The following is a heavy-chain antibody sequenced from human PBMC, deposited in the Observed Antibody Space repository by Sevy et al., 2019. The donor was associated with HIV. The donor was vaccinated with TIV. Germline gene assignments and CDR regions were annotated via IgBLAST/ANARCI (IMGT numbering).Heavy chain of an antibody. J-gene: IGHJ3*02. CDR3: ARDRDSSGYGPDAFDI. CDR1: GFTFSDYY. D-gene: IGHD3-22*01. Sequence: GGSLRLSCAASGFTFSDYYMTWIRQAPGKGLEWVSYISTSSSYTKYADSVKGRSTISRDNAKNSLYLQMNSLRAEDTAVYYCARDRDSSGYGPDAFDIWGQGTMVTVSS. CDR2: ISTSSSYT. V-gene: IGHV3-11*06.